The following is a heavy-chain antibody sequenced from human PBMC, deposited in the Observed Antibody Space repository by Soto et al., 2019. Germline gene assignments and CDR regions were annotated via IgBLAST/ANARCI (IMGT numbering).Heavy chain of an antibody. J-gene: IGHJ3*01. D-gene: IGHD3-22*01. CDR3: ARDQLYYNDISGRPLNAFDV. CDR2: ISDSGHST. V-gene: IGHV3-53*01. Sequence: PGGSLRLSCAVSGFSVRSSQMSWVRQAPGKGLEWVSVISDSGHSTYYADSVEGRFTISRDNAKNSLYLQMNSLRAEATAVYYCARDQLYYNDISGRPLNAFDVWGQGTMVTVSS. CDR1: GFSVRSSQ.